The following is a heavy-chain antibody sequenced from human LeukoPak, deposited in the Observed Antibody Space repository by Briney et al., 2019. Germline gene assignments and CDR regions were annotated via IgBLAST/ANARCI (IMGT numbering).Heavy chain of an antibody. J-gene: IGHJ4*02. CDR1: GGTFSSYA. V-gene: IGHV1-69*04. Sequence: SVKVSCKASGGTFSSYAISWVRQAPGQGLEWMGRIIPIFGIANYAQKFQGRVTITADKSTSTAYMELSSLRSEDTAVYYCARDDMGPGDLYYFDYWGRGTLVTVSS. D-gene: IGHD7-27*01. CDR3: ARDDMGPGDLYYFDY. CDR2: IIPIFGIA.